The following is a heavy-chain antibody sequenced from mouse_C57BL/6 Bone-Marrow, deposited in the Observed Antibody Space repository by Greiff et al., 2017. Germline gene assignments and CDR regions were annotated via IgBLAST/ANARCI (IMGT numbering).Heavy chain of an antibody. Sequence: VKLVESGPELVKPGASVKISCKASGYAFSSSWMNWVKQRPGKGLEWIGRIYPGDGDTNYNGKFKGKATLTADKSSSTAYMQLSSLTSEDSAVYFCARKYYGPWYFDVWGTGTTVTVSS. V-gene: IGHV1-82*01. D-gene: IGHD1-1*01. CDR1: GYAFSSSW. CDR2: IYPGDGDT. J-gene: IGHJ1*03. CDR3: ARKYYGPWYFDV.